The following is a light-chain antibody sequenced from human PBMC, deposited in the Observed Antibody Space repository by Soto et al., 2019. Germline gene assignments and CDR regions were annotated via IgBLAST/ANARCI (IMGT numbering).Light chain of an antibody. Sequence: DIQLTQSPSYLYASIGDRVTLTSRASQGISNYLAWYQQKPGKAPKLLIFAASTLQSGVPSRFSGSGSGTELTLTISSLQPEDFATYWCQQVNSSPFTFGPGTKVDIK. V-gene: IGKV1-9*01. J-gene: IGKJ3*01. CDR3: QQVNSSPFT. CDR2: AAS. CDR1: QGISNY.